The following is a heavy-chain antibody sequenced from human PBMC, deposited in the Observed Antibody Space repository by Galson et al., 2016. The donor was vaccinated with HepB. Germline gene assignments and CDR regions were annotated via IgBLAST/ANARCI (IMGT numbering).Heavy chain of an antibody. V-gene: IGHV4-39*02. CDR3: ARDLTGPAFDI. CDR1: GDSINTGNYY. Sequence: SETLSLTCTGSGDSINTGNYYWAWIRQPPGKGLEWIATIYYTGTTHYNPSLKSRLTISVDTSYNQFSLHLNSVTAADTAVYYCARDLTGPAFDIWSQGTMVTVSS. J-gene: IGHJ3*02. CDR2: IYYTGTT.